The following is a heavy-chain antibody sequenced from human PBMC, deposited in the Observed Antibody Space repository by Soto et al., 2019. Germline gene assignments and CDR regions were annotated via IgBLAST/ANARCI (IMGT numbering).Heavy chain of an antibody. V-gene: IGHV3-21*04. J-gene: IGHJ4*02. Sequence: GGSLRLSCAASGFNFSHYTMNWVPQAPGKGLEWVSFISGSSSGIYYADSVKGRFTVSRDNSKNTLYLQLNSLRFEDTAVYYCAKDDFTDRGDDYFDYWGPGTLVTVSS. CDR3: AKDDFTDRGDDYFDY. CDR2: ISGSSSGI. CDR1: GFNFSHYT. D-gene: IGHD2-21*02.